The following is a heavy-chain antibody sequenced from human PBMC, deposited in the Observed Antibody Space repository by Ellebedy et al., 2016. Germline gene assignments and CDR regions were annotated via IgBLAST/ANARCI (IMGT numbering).Heavy chain of an antibody. CDR2: ISAGSDTT. CDR1: GLNFNTFF. V-gene: IGHV3-23*01. Sequence: GESLKISXTASGLNFNTFFMSWVRQAPGKGLEWVSTISAGSDTTRLADSVKGRFTISRDNSQNTLYLHMRSLRTEDSAVYYCRPGHYSGSWGQGTLVTVSS. J-gene: IGHJ4*02. CDR3: RPGHYSGS.